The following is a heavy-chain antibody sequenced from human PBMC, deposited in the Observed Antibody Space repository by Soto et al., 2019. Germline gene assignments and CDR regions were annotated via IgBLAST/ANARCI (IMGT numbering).Heavy chain of an antibody. D-gene: IGHD2-15*01. CDR2: IYYSGST. CDR1: GGSISSGGYY. Sequence: PSETLSLTCTVSGGSISSGGYYWSWIRQHPGKGLEWIGYIYYSGSTYYNPSLKSRVTVPVDTSKNQFSLKLSSVTAADTAVYYCAREVHCSGGSCYSSWFDPWGQGTMVTVPQ. J-gene: IGHJ5*02. V-gene: IGHV4-31*03. CDR3: AREVHCSGGSCYSSWFDP.